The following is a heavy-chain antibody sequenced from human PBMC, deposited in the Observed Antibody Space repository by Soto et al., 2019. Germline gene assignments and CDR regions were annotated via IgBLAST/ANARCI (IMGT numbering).Heavy chain of an antibody. CDR3: GRDSGGMDV. J-gene: IGHJ6*02. D-gene: IGHD6-19*01. Sequence: QVQLQQWGAGLLKPSETLSLTCAVYGGSFSGYYWNWIRQPPGKGLEWIGEINPRESTNYNPSLKIRVTISADTSKNQFSLKLSSVTAADTAVYCCGRDSGGMDVWGQGTPLTVSS. CDR1: GGSFSGYY. CDR2: INPREST. V-gene: IGHV4-34*01.